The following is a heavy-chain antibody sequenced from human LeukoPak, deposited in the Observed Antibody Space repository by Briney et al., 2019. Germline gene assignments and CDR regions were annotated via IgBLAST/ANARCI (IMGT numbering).Heavy chain of an antibody. CDR2: SGGDT. J-gene: IGHJ4*02. V-gene: IGHV3-53*01. Sequence: SGGDTYYADSVKGRFTISRDNSKNTLYLQMNTLRAGDTAVYYCARASGYSGYDPFDYWGQGTLVTVSS. D-gene: IGHD5-12*01. CDR3: ARASGYSGYDPFDY.